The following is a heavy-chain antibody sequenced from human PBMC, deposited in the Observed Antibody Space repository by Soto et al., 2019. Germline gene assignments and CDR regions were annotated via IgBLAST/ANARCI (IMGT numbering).Heavy chain of an antibody. V-gene: IGHV3-30-3*01. J-gene: IGHJ6*02. CDR2: ISYDGSNK. Sequence: GGSLRLSCAASGFTFSSYAMHWVRQAPGKGLEWVAVISYDGSNKYYADSVKGRFTISRDNSKNTLYLQMNSLRAEDTAVYYCARAYYDSTRFLYGMDVWGQGTTVTVSS. CDR1: GFTFSSYA. CDR3: ARAYYDSTRFLYGMDV. D-gene: IGHD3-3*01.